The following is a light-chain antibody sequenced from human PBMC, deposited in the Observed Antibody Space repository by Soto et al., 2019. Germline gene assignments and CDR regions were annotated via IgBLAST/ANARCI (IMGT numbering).Light chain of an antibody. CDR2: DAS. Sequence: DIQMTQSPSTLSASLGDRVTITCRASQSISRWLAWYQQKPGKAPQALIYDASSLKSGVPSRLSGNGSGTEFTLTISSLQPDDFPTYYCQQYNNYSTFGQGTRLEIK. J-gene: IGKJ5*01. CDR3: QQYNNYST. V-gene: IGKV1-5*01. CDR1: QSISRW.